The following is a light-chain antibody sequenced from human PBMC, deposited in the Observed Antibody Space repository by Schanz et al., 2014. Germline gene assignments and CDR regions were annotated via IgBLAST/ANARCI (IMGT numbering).Light chain of an antibody. V-gene: IGLV2-14*02. CDR1: SSDVGNYNL. CDR2: EGS. Sequence: QSVLTQPASVSGSPGQSITISCTGTSSDVGNYNLVSWYQQHPGKAPKLMIYEGSRRPSGVSNRFSGSKSGNTASLTISGLQAEDEADYYCSSYRRTATVAVFGTGTKLTVL. CDR3: SSYRRTATVAV. J-gene: IGLJ1*01.